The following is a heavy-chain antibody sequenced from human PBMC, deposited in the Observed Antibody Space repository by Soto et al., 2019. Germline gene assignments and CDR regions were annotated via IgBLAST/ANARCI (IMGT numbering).Heavy chain of an antibody. CDR3: ARDETLWLQRYYYGMDV. CDR1: GGTFSSYA. V-gene: IGHV1-69*13. CDR2: IIPIFGTA. Sequence: ASVKVSCKASGGTFSSYAISWVRQAPGQGLEWMGGIIPIFGTANYAQKFQGRVTITADESTSTAYMELSSLRSEDTAVYYCARDETLWLQRYYYGMDVWGQGTTVTVSS. D-gene: IGHD5-18*01. J-gene: IGHJ6*02.